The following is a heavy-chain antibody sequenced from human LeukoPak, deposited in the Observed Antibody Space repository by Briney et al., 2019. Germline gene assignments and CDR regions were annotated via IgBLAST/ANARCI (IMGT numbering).Heavy chain of an antibody. D-gene: IGHD1-1*01. J-gene: IGHJ6*03. CDR1: GFTFSSYD. CDR3: ARGPPRGKYYYMDV. V-gene: IGHV3-13*01. Sequence: GGSLRLSCAASGFTFSSYDMHWVRQPTGQGLEWVSTIGTASDTYYPGSVEARFTLSSDNANNSLYPQMKSLTAVDTAVYYCARGPPRGKYYYMDVWGKGTTVTVSS. CDR2: IGTASDT.